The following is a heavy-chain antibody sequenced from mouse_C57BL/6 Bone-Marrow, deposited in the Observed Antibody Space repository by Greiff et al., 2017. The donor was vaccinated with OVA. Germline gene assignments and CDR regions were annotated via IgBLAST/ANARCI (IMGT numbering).Heavy chain of an antibody. J-gene: IGHJ2*01. Sequence: VQLQESGPELVKPGASVKISCKASGYAFSSSWMNWVKQRPGKGLEWIGRIYPGDGDTNYNGKFKGKATLTADKSSSTAYMQLSSLTSEDSAVYFCARLRGYWGQGTTLTVSS. CDR3: ARLRGY. CDR1: GYAFSSSW. V-gene: IGHV1-82*01. CDR2: IYPGDGDT.